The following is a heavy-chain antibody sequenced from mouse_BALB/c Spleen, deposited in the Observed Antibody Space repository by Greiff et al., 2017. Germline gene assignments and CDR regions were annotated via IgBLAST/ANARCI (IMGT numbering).Heavy chain of an antibody. CDR2: ISNGGGST. D-gene: IGHD2-4*01. V-gene: IGHV5-12-2*01. J-gene: IGHJ4*01. CDR3: ASRSTMITTPYAMDY. CDR1: GFTFSSYT. Sequence: EVQLVESGGGLVQPGGSLKLSCAASGFTFSSYTMSWVRQTPEKRLEWVAYISNGGGSTYYPDTVKGRFTISRDNAKNTLYLQMSSLKSEDTAMYYCASRSTMITTPYAMDYWGQGTSVTVSS.